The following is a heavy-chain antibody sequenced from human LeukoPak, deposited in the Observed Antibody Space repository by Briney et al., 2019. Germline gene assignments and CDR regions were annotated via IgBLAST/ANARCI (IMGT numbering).Heavy chain of an antibody. Sequence: ASETLSLTCTVSGGSISSYYWSWIRQPPGKGLEWIGEINHSGSTNYNPSLKSRVTISVDTSKNQFSLKLSSVTAADTAVYYCARGRTSSIAASRSQGHFDYWGQGTLVTVSS. J-gene: IGHJ4*02. V-gene: IGHV4-34*01. CDR2: INHSGST. D-gene: IGHD6-6*01. CDR1: GGSISSYY. CDR3: ARGRTSSIAASRSQGHFDY.